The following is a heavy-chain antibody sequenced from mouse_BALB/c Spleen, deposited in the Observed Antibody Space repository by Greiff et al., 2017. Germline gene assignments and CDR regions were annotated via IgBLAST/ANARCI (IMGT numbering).Heavy chain of an antibody. CDR1: GFTFSSYA. V-gene: IGHV5-6-5*01. D-gene: IGHD2-4*01. Sequence: EVKLMESGGGLVKPGGSLKLSCAASGFTFSSYAMSWVRQTPEKRLEWVASISSGGSTYYPDSVKGRFTISRDNARNILYLQMSSLRSEDTAMYYCAREVITTDYAMDYWGQGTSVTVSS. CDR3: AREVITTDYAMDY. CDR2: ISSGGST. J-gene: IGHJ4*01.